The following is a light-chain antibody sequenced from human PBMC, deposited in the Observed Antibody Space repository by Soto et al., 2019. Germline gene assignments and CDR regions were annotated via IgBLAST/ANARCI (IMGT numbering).Light chain of an antibody. V-gene: IGKV1-5*01. CDR3: QQYNSYSWT. J-gene: IGKJ1*01. CDR2: DAS. Sequence: DIQMTQSPSTLSGSVGDRVTITCRASQTISYWLVWYQQKPGKAPTLLIYDASTLESGVPSRFSGSGFGTDFTLTISTLQPEDFGTYYCQQYNSYSWTFGQGTKVDI. CDR1: QTISYW.